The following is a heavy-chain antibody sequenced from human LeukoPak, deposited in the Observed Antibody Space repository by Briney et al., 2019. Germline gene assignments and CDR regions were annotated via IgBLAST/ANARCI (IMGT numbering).Heavy chain of an antibody. D-gene: IGHD5-18*01. V-gene: IGHV4-31*03. Sequence: SQTLSLTCSVSGGSVSSAGYSWSWIRQHPGEGLEWIGYIHYSGTTYYNPSLKSRVVISLDTSKNQFSLNLDSVTAADTAVYYCARLQRGYSYGSEYWGQGTLVTVSS. CDR2: IHYSGTT. CDR1: GGSVSSAGYS. J-gene: IGHJ4*02. CDR3: ARLQRGYSYGSEY.